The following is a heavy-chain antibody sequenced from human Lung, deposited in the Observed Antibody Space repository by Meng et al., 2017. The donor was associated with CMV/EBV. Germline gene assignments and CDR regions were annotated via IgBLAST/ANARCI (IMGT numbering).Heavy chain of an antibody. CDR2: VTGGGGST. CDR1: GFTFSSYA. CDR3: AKGNAEYCSGARCYAFDY. V-gene: IGHV3-23*01. J-gene: IGHJ4*02. Sequence: GGSLRLXCAASGFTFSSYAMTWVRQAPGKGLEWVSVVTGGGGSTYYADSVKGRFTISRDNSENALYLQMNSLRVEDTAIYYCAKGNAEYCSGARCYAFDYWXQGTXVTVSS. D-gene: IGHD2-2*01.